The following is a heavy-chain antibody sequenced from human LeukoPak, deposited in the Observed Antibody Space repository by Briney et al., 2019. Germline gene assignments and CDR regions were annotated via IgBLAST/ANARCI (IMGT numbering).Heavy chain of an antibody. Sequence: SQTLSLTCTVSGGSISSGDYYWSWIRQPPGKGLEWIGYIYHSGSTYYNPSLKSRVTISVDRSKNQFSLKLSSVTAADTAVYYCARDRLRWFYFDYWGQGTLVTVSS. CDR1: GGSISSGDYY. J-gene: IGHJ4*02. V-gene: IGHV4-30-2*01. D-gene: IGHD4-23*01. CDR2: IYHSGST. CDR3: ARDRLRWFYFDY.